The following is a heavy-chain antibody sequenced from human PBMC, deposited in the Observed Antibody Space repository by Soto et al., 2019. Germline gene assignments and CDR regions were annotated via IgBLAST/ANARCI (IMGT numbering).Heavy chain of an antibody. Sequence: ASVKVSCKASGYTFTGYYMHWVRQAPGQGLEWMGWINPNSGGTNYAQKFQGWVTMTRDTSVSTAYMELSRLRSDDTAVYYCARDGSGWYGEVDYWGQGTLVTVSS. CDR1: GYTFTGYY. CDR2: INPNSGGT. CDR3: ARDGSGWYGEVDY. V-gene: IGHV1-2*04. J-gene: IGHJ4*02. D-gene: IGHD6-19*01.